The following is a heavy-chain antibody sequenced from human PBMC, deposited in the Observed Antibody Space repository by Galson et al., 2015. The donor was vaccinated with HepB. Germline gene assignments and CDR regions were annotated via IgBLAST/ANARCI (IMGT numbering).Heavy chain of an antibody. CDR1: GFSLTTSGVG. CDR2: IYWDDDK. Sequence: PALVKPTQTLTLACTFSGFSLTTSGVGVGWIRQPPGKALEWLALIYWDDDKRYSPSLKSRLTIAKDTSENQVVLTMTNMDPVDTATYYCAQSTWIGGMGYFDHWGQGTLITVSS. J-gene: IGHJ4*02. D-gene: IGHD3-10*01. V-gene: IGHV2-5*02. CDR3: AQSTWIGGMGYFDH.